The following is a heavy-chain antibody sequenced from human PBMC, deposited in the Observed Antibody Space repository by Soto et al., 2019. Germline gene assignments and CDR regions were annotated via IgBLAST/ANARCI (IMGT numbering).Heavy chain of an antibody. D-gene: IGHD5-12*01. CDR1: GCTLSSFG. J-gene: IGHJ4*02. CDR2: ISYDGIDK. Sequence: PRGSLRLSGAASGCTLSSFGIHWVRQATGKGLEWVAVISYDGIDKNYADSVKGRFTISRENSKNMVYLQMNSLRAEDTAVYYCAKDLREMATIRPDYWGQGILVTVSS. CDR3: AKDLREMATIRPDY. V-gene: IGHV3-30*18.